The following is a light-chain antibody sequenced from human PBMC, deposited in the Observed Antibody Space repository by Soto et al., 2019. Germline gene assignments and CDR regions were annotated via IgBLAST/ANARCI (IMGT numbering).Light chain of an antibody. Sequence: QAVVTQPPSVSGAPGQRVTFSCTGSSSNIGAGYDVHWYQQLPGTAPKLLIYDNSKRPSGVPDRFSGSKSGTSASLAITGLQAEDEADYYCQSYDISLSGWVFGGGTKLTVL. CDR2: DNS. CDR1: SSNIGAGYD. V-gene: IGLV1-40*01. CDR3: QSYDISLSGWV. J-gene: IGLJ3*02.